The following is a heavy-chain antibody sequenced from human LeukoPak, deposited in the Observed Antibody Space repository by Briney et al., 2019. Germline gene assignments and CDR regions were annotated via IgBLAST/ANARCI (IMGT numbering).Heavy chain of an antibody. CDR1: GGSMISYS. V-gene: IGHV4-4*07. D-gene: IGHD3-22*01. CDR2: IYSGRHT. CDR3: AREKTADDSNGYPEYFQY. Sequence: SETLSLTCTVSGGSMISYSWSWIRQPAGKGLQWIGRIYSGRHTNYNPSFKSRVTMSVDTSKNQFSLTVTSVTAADTAVYYCAREKTADDSNGYPEYFQYWGQGTLVTVSS. J-gene: IGHJ1*01.